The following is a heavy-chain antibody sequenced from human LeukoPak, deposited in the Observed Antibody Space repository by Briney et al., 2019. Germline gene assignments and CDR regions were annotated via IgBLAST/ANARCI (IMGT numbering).Heavy chain of an antibody. CDR2: IYYSGST. D-gene: IGHD3-3*01. J-gene: IGHJ4*02. V-gene: IGHV4-59*01. Sequence: SETLSLTCTVSGASISPDYWGWIRQPPGKGLEWIGYIYYSGSTNYNPSLKSRVTISVDTSKNQFSLKLSSVTAADTAVYYCARGNYDFWSGYPYFDYWGQGTLVTVSS. CDR3: ARGNYDFWSGYPYFDY. CDR1: GASISPDY.